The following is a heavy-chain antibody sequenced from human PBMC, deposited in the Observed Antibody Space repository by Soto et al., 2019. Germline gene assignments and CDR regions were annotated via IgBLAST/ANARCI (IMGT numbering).Heavy chain of an antibody. CDR1: GYTFTSYG. J-gene: IGHJ4*02. V-gene: IGHV1-18*04. CDR3: ARDGEDIAAAASVDY. CDR2: ISAYNGNT. Sequence: KASGYTFTSYGISWVRQAPGQGLEWMGWISAYNGNTNYAQKLQGRVTMTTDTSTSTAYMELRSLRSDDTAVYYCARDGEDIAAAASVDYWGQGTLVTVSS. D-gene: IGHD6-13*01.